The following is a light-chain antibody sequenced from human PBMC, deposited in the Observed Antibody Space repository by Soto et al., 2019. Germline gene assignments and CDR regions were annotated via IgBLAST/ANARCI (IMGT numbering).Light chain of an antibody. CDR3: RQRNSWPLT. J-gene: IGKJ4*01. V-gene: IGKV3-11*01. CDR1: QSVNTV. Sequence: EIVLTQSPATLSLSPGERATLSCRASQSVNTVLAWYQQKPNQAPRLLIYDASNRAPGIPARFSGSGSGTDFSLTISSLEPEDFAVYYCRQRNSWPLTFGGGTKVEIK. CDR2: DAS.